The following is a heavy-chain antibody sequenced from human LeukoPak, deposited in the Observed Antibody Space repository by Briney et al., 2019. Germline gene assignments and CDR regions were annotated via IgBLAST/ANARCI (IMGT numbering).Heavy chain of an antibody. V-gene: IGHV6-1*01. CDR3: AGRVPCTSSWYGDYFDC. CDR1: GDSVSSNSAA. CDR2: TYYRSTWNN. J-gene: IGHJ4*02. D-gene: IGHD6-13*01. Sequence: SQTLSLTCAISGDSVSSNSAAWHWIRQSPSRGLEWLGRTYYRSTWNNDYAVSVKGLITIKADTTKNQFSLQLNSVTPEDTAVYYCAGRVPCTSSWYGDYFDCWGQGTLVTVSS.